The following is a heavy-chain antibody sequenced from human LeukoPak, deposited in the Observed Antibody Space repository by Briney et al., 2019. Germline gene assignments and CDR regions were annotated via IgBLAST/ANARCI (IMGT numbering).Heavy chain of an antibody. CDR1: GGSISSSNYY. CDR2: IYYSGST. D-gene: IGHD3-10*01. V-gene: IGHV4-39*01. Sequence: SETLSLTCTVSGGSISSSNYYWGWIRQPPGKGLEWIGSIYYSGSTYYNPSLKSRVTISVDTSKKQFSLKLSSVTAADTAVYYCARHDKGGSGSRNYYYYMDLWGKGTTVTVSS. J-gene: IGHJ6*03. CDR3: ARHDKGGSGSRNYYYYMDL.